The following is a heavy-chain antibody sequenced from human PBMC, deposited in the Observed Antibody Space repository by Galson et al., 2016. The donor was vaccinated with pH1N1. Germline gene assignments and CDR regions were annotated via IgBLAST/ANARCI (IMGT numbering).Heavy chain of an antibody. CDR1: GYSFTSYW. D-gene: IGHD2-2*01. Sequence: QSGAEVTKPGESLRISCQGSGYSFTSYWIAWVRQMLGKGLEWMGIIYPGDSDTRYSPSFQGQVTISADKSISTAYLQWSSLRASDTAMYYCARLPYCDTTSCPFDYWGQGTLVTVSS. CDR3: ARLPYCDTTSCPFDY. J-gene: IGHJ4*02. V-gene: IGHV5-51*03. CDR2: IYPGDSDT.